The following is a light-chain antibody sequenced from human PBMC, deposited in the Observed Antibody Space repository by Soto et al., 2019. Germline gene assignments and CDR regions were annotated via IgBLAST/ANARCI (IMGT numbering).Light chain of an antibody. CDR1: QSVGKY. CDR2: GAS. Sequence: EIVMTQSPVTLSVSPGERATLSCRASQSVGKYLVWYQQKPGQAPRLLIYGASTRATGIPARFSGSGSGTEFTLTISSLQSEDFAVYYCQQYENWPRTFGQGTKVDI. CDR3: QQYENWPRT. J-gene: IGKJ1*01. V-gene: IGKV3-15*01.